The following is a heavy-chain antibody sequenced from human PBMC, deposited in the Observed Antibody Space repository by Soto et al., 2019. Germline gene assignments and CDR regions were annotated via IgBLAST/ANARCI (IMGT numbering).Heavy chain of an antibody. D-gene: IGHD2-8*01. CDR3: ARSRNGAVPDSINF. V-gene: IGHV3-72*01. J-gene: IGHJ4*02. CDR1: EFSFSDQY. CDR2: SRNRVNNLST. Sequence: GGSLRLSCTVSADSEFSFSDQYMDWVRQAPGKGLEWVGRSRNRVNNLSTAYAASVQGRFTISRDESENAVYLQMHSLKTDDTAVFYCARSRNGAVPDSINFWGQGTLVTVSS.